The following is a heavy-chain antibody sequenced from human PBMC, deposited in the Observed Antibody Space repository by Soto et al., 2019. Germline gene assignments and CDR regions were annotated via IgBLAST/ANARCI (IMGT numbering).Heavy chain of an antibody. J-gene: IGHJ6*02. CDR3: ARADLRYFDWFDVAYGMDV. CDR1: GFTFSSYS. V-gene: IGHV3-21*01. Sequence: GGSLRLSCAASGFTFSSYSMNWVRQAPGRGLEWVSSISSSSSYIYYADSVKGRFTISRDNAKNSLYLQMNSLRAEDTAVYYCARADLRYFDWFDVAYGMDVWGQGTTVTVSS. D-gene: IGHD3-9*01. CDR2: ISSSSSYI.